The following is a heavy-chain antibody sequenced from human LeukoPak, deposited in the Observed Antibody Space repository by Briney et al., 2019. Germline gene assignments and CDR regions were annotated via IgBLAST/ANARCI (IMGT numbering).Heavy chain of an antibody. CDR3: ADYDSSGRDY. CDR2: INHSGST. J-gene: IGHJ4*02. D-gene: IGHD3-22*01. Sequence: SESLSLTWAVYGESFSGYYWSWMRQPPGKGLEWIGEINHSGSTNYNPSLKSRVTISVDTSKNQFSLKLSSVTAADTAVYYCADYDSSGRDYWGQGTLVTVSS. CDR1: GESFSGYY. V-gene: IGHV4-34*01.